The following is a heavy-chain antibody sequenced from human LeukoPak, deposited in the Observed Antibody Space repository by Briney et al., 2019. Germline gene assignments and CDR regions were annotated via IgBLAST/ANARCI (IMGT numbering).Heavy chain of an antibody. CDR3: AKDGTGTALFYYFYMDV. CDR2: ISGSGGT. D-gene: IGHD1-7*01. CDR1: GFTFRSSA. V-gene: IGHV3-23*01. J-gene: IGHJ6*03. Sequence: GGSLRLSCAASGFTFRSSAMSWVREAPGKGLEWVSLISGSGGTYYADFLKGRFTISRDNSKNTLYLHMNTLRAEDTAVYYCAKDGTGTALFYYFYMDVWGKGTTVTVSS.